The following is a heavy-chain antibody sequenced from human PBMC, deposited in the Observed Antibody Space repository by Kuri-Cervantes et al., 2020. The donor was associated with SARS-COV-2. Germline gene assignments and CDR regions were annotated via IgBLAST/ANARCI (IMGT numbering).Heavy chain of an antibody. D-gene: IGHD6-13*01. CDR2: ISYDGSNK. CDR1: GFTFSSYA. Sequence: GGSLRLSCAASGFTFSSYAMHWVRQAPGKGLEWVAVISYDGSNKYYADSVKGRFTIPRDNSKNTLYLQMNSLRAEDTAVYYCAKDHSHDAFDIWGQGTMVTVSS. V-gene: IGHV3-30*04. J-gene: IGHJ3*02. CDR3: AKDHSHDAFDI.